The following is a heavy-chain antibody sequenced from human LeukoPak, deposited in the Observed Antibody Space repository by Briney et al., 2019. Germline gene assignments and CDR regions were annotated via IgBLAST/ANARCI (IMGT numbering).Heavy chain of an antibody. V-gene: IGHV4-4*07. Sequence: SETLSLTGTVSGGSISNYCWSWIRQPAVMGLELIGRIYASGSTNYNPSLKSRVTMPVPTSNNPFSLNLSSVTAADTAVYYRARTSARGAQFDYWGQGTLVTVSS. CDR3: ARTSARGAQFDY. D-gene: IGHD3-10*01. CDR1: GGSISNYC. CDR2: IYASGST. J-gene: IGHJ4*02.